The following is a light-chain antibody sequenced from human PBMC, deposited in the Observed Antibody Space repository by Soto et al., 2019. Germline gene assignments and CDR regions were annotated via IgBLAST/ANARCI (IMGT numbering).Light chain of an antibody. V-gene: IGKV3-20*01. CDR1: QSISNSY. J-gene: IGKJ1*01. CDR2: GAS. CDR3: QQYGSSPRT. Sequence: EIVWPQSPCTLSLSPGERASLSCVASQSISNSYLAWYQQKPGQAPRLLIYGASSRATGIPDRFSGSGSVTDFTLTISRLEPEDFAVYFCQQYGSSPRTFGQGTKVDIK.